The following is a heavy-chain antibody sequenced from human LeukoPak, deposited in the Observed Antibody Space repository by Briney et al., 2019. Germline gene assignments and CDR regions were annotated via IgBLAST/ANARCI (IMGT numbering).Heavy chain of an antibody. J-gene: IGHJ4*02. CDR2: IYYSGST. D-gene: IGHD6-13*01. Sequence: PSETLSLTCTVSGGSLISSSYFWGWNRQAPGKGLEWIGNIYYSGSTYYNPSLKSRVTISVDASKNQFSLKLSSVTAADTAVYYCAKVVAAAADYWGQGTLVTVSS. V-gene: IGHV4-39*07. CDR1: GGSLISSSYF. CDR3: AKVVAAAADY.